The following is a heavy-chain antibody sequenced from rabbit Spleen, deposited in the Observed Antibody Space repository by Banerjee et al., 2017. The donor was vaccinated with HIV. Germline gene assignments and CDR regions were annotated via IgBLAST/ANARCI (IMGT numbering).Heavy chain of an antibody. CDR3: ARGVSSYDLAFDA. Sequence: QEQLVESGGGLVKPGASLTLTCKASGLDFSSSYYMCWVRQAPGKGLEWIACIYTDSSGSTYYASWAKGRFTISKTSSTTVALQMTSLTAADTATYFCARGVSSYDLAFDAWGPGTLVTVS. D-gene: IGHD6-1*01. J-gene: IGHJ2*01. CDR2: IYTDSSGST. V-gene: IGHV1S45*01. CDR1: GLDFSSSYY.